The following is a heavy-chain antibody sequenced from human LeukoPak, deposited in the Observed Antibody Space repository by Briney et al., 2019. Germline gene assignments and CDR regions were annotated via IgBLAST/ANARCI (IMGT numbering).Heavy chain of an antibody. J-gene: IGHJ4*02. V-gene: IGHV3-23*01. CDR2: ISGSGGST. Sequence: GGSLRLSCAASGFTFSSYAMSWVRQAPGKGLEWVSAISGSGGSTYYADSVKGRFTLSRDNSKNTLYLQMNSLRAEDTAVYYCAKSSHYGSGSYTPYGYYFDYWGQGTLVTVSS. CDR3: AKSSHYGSGSYTPYGYYFDY. D-gene: IGHD3-10*01. CDR1: GFTFSSYA.